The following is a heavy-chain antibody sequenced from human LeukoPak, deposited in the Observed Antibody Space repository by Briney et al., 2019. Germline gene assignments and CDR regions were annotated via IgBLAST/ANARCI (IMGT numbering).Heavy chain of an antibody. D-gene: IGHD1-26*01. CDR1: GFTFSSYA. J-gene: IGHJ4*02. CDR2: ISGSGGST. CDR3: AQELVGAFSPNNDY. V-gene: IGHV3-23*01. Sequence: GGSLRLSCAASGFTFSSYAMSWVRQAPGKGLEWVSAISGSGGSTYYPDSVKGRFTISRDNSKNTLYLQMNSLRAEDTAVYYCAQELVGAFSPNNDYWGQGTLVTVSS.